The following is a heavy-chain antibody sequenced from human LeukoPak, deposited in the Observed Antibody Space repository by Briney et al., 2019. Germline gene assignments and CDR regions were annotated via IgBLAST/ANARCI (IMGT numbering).Heavy chain of an antibody. D-gene: IGHD4-17*01. Sequence: GGSLRLSCAASGFTFSDYYMSWICQAPGKGLEWVSYISSSGSTIYYADSVKGRSTISRDNAKNSLYLRMNSLRAEDTAVYYCARAGYDYGDCPGYWGQGTLVTVSS. CDR2: ISSSGSTI. CDR1: GFTFSDYY. V-gene: IGHV3-11*01. CDR3: ARAGYDYGDCPGY. J-gene: IGHJ4*02.